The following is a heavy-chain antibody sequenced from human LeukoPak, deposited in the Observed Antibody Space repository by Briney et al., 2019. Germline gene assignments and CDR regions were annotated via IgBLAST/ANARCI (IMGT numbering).Heavy chain of an antibody. CDR2: ISSSGSTK. D-gene: IGHD5-12*01. CDR3: ARAPYSAYVAY. CDR1: GFTFSSYE. Sequence: GGSLRLSCAASGFTFSSYEMNWVRLAPGKGLEWVSYISSSGSTKYYADSVKGRFTISRDNAKNSLYLQMSSLRAEDTVVYYCARAPYSAYVAYWGQGTLVTVSS. V-gene: IGHV3-48*03. J-gene: IGHJ4*02.